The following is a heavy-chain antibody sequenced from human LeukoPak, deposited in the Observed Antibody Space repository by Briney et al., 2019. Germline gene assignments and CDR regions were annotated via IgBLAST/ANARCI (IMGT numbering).Heavy chain of an antibody. CDR1: GYAFTGYY. V-gene: IGHV1-2*06. D-gene: IGHD4/OR15-4a*01. J-gene: IGHJ3*02. Sequence: GASVKVSCKASGYAFTGYYMHWVRQAPGQGLEWMGRINPNSGGTNYAQKFQGRVTMTRDTSISTAYMELSRLRSDDTAEYYCARPNGAWGAFDIWGQGTMVTVSA. CDR2: INPNSGGT. CDR3: ARPNGAWGAFDI.